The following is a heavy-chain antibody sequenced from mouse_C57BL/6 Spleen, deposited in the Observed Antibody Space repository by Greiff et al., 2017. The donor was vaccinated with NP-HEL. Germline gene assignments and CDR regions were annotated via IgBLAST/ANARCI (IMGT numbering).Heavy chain of an antibody. D-gene: IGHD1-1*01. CDR2: ISGGGGNT. Sequence: EVMLVESGGGLVKPGGSLKLSCAASGFTFSSYTMSWVRQTPEKRLEWVATISGGGGNTYYPDSVKGRFTISRDNAKNTLYLQMSSLRAEDTALYYCARLLPPGPFDYWGQGTTLTVSS. J-gene: IGHJ2*01. V-gene: IGHV5-9*01. CDR1: GFTFSSYT. CDR3: ARLLPPGPFDY.